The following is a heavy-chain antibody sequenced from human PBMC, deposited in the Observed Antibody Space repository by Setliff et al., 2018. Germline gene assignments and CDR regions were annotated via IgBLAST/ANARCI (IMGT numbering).Heavy chain of an antibody. CDR2: VFYNGAA. CDR1: GDSISDAS. Sequence: SETLSLTCTVSGDSISDASIMAWIRQPPGKGLEFIGYVFYNGAAKYDPSLKSRVTMSVDTSKTQFSLKLNSMTTADTAVYYCARGGTYRYFDYWGQGPRSPSPQ. J-gene: IGHJ4*02. CDR3: ARGGTYRYFDY. V-gene: IGHV4-59*01.